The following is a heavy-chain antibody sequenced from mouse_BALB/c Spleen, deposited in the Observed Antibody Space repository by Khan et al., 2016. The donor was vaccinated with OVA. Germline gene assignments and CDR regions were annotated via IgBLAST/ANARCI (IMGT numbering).Heavy chain of an antibody. CDR3: ARRGRRWDFDY. D-gene: IGHD1-1*01. CDR2: INPSTGYT. V-gene: IGHV1-7*01. J-gene: IGHJ2*01. Sequence: QVQLQQPGAELAKPGASVKMSCKASGYTFINYWILWVKQRPGQGLEWIGYINPSTGYTEYNQNFKDQATLTADKSSSTAYMQLSSLTSEDSAVYYCARRGRRWDFDYWGQGTTLTVSS. CDR1: GYTFINYW.